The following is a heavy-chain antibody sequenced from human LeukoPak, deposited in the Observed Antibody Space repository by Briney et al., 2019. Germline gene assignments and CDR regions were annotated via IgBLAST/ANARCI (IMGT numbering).Heavy chain of an antibody. CDR3: AKDSASLSSHFATYFDY. CDR1: GFTFSSYA. J-gene: IGHJ4*02. CDR2: ISYDGSNK. D-gene: IGHD6-13*01. V-gene: IGHV3-30-3*01. Sequence: PGGSLRLSCAASGFTFSSYAMHWVRQAPGKGLEWAAVISYDGSNKYYADSVKGRFTISRDNSKNTLYLQMNSLRAEDTAVYYCAKDSASLSSHFATYFDYWGQGTLVTVSS.